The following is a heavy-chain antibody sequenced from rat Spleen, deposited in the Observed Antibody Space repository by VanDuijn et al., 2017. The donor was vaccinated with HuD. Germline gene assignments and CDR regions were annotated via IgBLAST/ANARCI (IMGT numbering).Heavy chain of an antibody. CDR2: FSYAGSST. CDR1: GFPFSDYY. V-gene: IGHV5-22*01. D-gene: IGHD1-5*01. J-gene: IGHJ2*01. Sequence: EVQLVESGGGLVQPGRSMKLSCAASGFPFSDYYMAWVRQSPKKGLVWVASFSYAGSSTYYGDSVKGRFTISRDNAKSTLYLQMNSLRSEDTATYYCARNRYNYGYFDYWGQGVMVTVSS. CDR3: ARNRYNYGYFDY.